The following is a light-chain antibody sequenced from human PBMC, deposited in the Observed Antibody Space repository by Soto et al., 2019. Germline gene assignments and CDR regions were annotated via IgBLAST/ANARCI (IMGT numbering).Light chain of an antibody. J-gene: IGLJ7*01. CDR1: SSNIGNNL. V-gene: IGLV1-47*01. Sequence: QSVLTQPPSASGTPGQSVIISCSGSSSNIGNNLVYWYQQVPGMAPKLLIYANSQRPSGVHDRFSGSKSGTSASLAISGLRSEDEADYYCVAWDDSLRCAIFGGGTQLTVL. CDR2: ANS. CDR3: VAWDDSLRCAI.